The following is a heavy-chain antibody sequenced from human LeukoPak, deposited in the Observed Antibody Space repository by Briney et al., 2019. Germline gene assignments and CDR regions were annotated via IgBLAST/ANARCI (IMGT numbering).Heavy chain of an antibody. CDR1: GFTFSSYS. J-gene: IGHJ6*03. V-gene: IGHV3-21*04. D-gene: IGHD3-9*01. CDR2: ISSSSSYI. CDR3: ARAGYFDWFSHGVYYYMDV. Sequence: GGSLRLSCAASGFTFSSYSMNWVRQAPGKGLEWVSSISSSSSYIYYADSVKGRFTISRDNAKNSLYLQMNSLRAEDTAVYYCARAGYFDWFSHGVYYYMDVWGKGTTVTVSS.